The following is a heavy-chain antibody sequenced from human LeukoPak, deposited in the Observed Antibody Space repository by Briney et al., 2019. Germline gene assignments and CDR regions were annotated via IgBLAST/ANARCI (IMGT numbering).Heavy chain of an antibody. D-gene: IGHD6-19*01. V-gene: IGHV1-8*01. Sequence: GASVKVSCKASGYTFTSHDINWVRQATGQGLEWMGWMNPSSVTTGSAQKFQGRVTMTWNTFISTAYMELSGLRSEDTAVYYCARVAVAGTGDWFDPWGQGTLVTVSS. CDR1: GYTFTSHD. J-gene: IGHJ5*02. CDR3: ARVAVAGTGDWFDP. CDR2: MNPSSVTT.